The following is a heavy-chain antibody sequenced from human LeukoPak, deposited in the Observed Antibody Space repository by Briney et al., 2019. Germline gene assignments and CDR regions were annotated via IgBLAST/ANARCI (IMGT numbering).Heavy chain of an antibody. CDR1: GSTSSNYP. D-gene: IGHD4-17*01. V-gene: IGHV3-23*01. J-gene: IGHJ4*02. CDR3: ARGVTVTTDF. CDR2: LGSSGVST. Sequence: PGGSLRLSSAASGSTSSNYPMNWVRQAPGKGLESFSGLGSSGVSTFFAASVKCRFTISSDNSKNTAYAQMNSLRGQAPATQSRARGVTVTTDFWGQGTLVSVSS.